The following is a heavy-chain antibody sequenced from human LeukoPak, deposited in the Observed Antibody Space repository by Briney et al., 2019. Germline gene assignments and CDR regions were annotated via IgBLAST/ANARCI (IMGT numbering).Heavy chain of an antibody. Sequence: SETLSLTCTVSGGSISSSSYYWGWIRQPPGKGLEWIGSIYYSGSTYYSPSLKSRVTISVDTSKNQFSLRLSSVTAADTAVYYCARVKGYCSSTSCYRYFQHWGQGTLVTVSS. D-gene: IGHD2-2*02. CDR1: GGSISSSSYY. V-gene: IGHV4-39*07. CDR2: IYYSGST. CDR3: ARVKGYCSSTSCYRYFQH. J-gene: IGHJ1*01.